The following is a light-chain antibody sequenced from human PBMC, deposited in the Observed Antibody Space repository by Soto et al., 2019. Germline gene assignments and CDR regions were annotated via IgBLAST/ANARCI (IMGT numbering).Light chain of an antibody. Sequence: QAVVTQEPSLTVSPGGTVTLTCGSSTGAVTSGHYPYWFQQKPGQAPRTLIYDTSNKHSWTPARFSGSLLGGKAALTLSGAQPEDEAEYYCLLSHRGASYVFGTVTKVTVL. CDR2: DTS. J-gene: IGLJ1*01. V-gene: IGLV7-46*01. CDR3: LLSHRGASYV. CDR1: TGAVTSGHY.